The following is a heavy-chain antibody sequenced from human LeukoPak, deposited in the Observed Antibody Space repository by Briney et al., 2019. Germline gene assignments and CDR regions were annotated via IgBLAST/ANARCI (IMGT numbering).Heavy chain of an antibody. J-gene: IGHJ4*02. CDR1: GFTLSDYY. CDR3: ARAPPYSSGWYSF. D-gene: IGHD6-19*01. Sequence: GGSLRLSRAASGFTLSDYYMSWIRQAPGKGLEWVSYISSSGSTIYYADSVKGRFTISRDNAKNSLYLQMNSLRAEDTAVYYCARAPPYSSGWYSFWGQGTLVTVSS. CDR2: ISSSGSTI. V-gene: IGHV3-11*01.